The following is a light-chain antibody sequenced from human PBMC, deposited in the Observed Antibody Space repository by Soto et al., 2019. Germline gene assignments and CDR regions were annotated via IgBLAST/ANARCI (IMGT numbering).Light chain of an antibody. CDR2: EVS. J-gene: IGLJ1*01. Sequence: QSVLTQPASVSGSPGQSITISCTGTSSDVGGYNYVSWYQQHPGKAPKLMIYEVSNRPSGVSNRFSGSKSGNTASLTISGLQAEDDADYYCSSYTSSSTLVFGTGTNVTVL. CDR3: SSYTSSSTLV. CDR1: SSDVGGYNY. V-gene: IGLV2-14*01.